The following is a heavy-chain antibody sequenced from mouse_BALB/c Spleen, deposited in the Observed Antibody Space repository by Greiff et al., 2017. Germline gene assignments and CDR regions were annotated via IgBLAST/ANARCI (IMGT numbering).Heavy chain of an antibody. V-gene: IGHV5-6-3*01. CDR1: GFTFSSYG. Sequence: EVKLMESGGGLVQPGGSLKLSCAASGFTFSSYGMSWVRQTPDKRLELVATINSNGGSTYYPDSVKGRFTISRDNAKNTLYLQMSSLKSEDTAMYYCASLYDGAYWGQGTLVTVSA. D-gene: IGHD2-12*01. CDR3: ASLYDGAY. J-gene: IGHJ3*01. CDR2: INSNGGST.